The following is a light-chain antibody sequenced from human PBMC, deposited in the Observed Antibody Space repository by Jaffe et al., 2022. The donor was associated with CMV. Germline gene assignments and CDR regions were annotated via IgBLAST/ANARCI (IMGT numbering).Light chain of an antibody. J-gene: IGKJ5*01. Sequence: EIQLTQSPSFLSASVGDRVTITCRASQGISSYLAWYQQKPGKAPKLLIYGASTLQSGVPSRFSGSGSGTEFTLTISSLQPEDFASYYCQQLNTYPITFGQGTRLEIK. V-gene: IGKV1-9*01. CDR1: QGISSY. CDR3: QQLNTYPIT. CDR2: GAS.